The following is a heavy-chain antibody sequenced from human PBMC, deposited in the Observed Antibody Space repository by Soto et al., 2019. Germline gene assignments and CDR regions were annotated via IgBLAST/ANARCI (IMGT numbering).Heavy chain of an antibody. D-gene: IGHD6-6*01. CDR3: ARGIPARPGEFRGFYGMDV. CDR2: IIPIFGTA. V-gene: IGHV1-69*12. J-gene: IGHJ6*02. Sequence: QVQLVQSGAEVKKPGSSVKVSCKASGGTFSSYAISWVRQAPGQGLEWMGGIIPIFGTANYAQKFQGRVTITADESTSTEQTGLSSLRSDDTAVYYCARGIPARPGEFRGFYGMDVWGQGTTVTVSS. CDR1: GGTFSSYA.